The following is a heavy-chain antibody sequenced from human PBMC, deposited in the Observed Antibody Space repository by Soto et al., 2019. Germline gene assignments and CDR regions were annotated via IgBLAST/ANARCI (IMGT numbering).Heavy chain of an antibody. Sequence: QVQLQESGPGLVKPSQTLSLTCTVSGGSITSGGYYWSWIRQHPGKRLEWLGYIYYSGSTYYNPSLQSQVTISVATSKNQFSLKLSSVTAADPAVYYCAKAVPAAIFWFDPWGQGTLVTVSS. D-gene: IGHD2-2*01. V-gene: IGHV4-31*01. CDR1: GGSITSGGYY. CDR2: IYYSGST. CDR3: AKAVPAAIFWFDP. J-gene: IGHJ5*02.